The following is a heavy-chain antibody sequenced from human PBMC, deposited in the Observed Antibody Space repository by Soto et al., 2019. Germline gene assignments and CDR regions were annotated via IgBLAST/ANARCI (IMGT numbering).Heavy chain of an antibody. J-gene: IGHJ5*02. V-gene: IGHV1-46*01. CDR3: GGGLAAGGP. Sequence: QVQLVQSGAEVKKPGASVKLSCRTSGYTFTHYYIHWVRQAPGQGLEWLAIINPASGSTNYAQDFLGRVNLAIETSNTPVYMELSRLRAEDTGIFFCGGGLAAGGPWGQGTLVTVSS. CDR1: GYTFTHYY. D-gene: IGHD6-25*01. CDR2: INPASGST.